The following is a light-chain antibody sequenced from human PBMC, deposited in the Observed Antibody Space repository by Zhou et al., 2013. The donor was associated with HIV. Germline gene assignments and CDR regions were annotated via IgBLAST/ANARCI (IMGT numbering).Light chain of an antibody. V-gene: IGKV1-8*01. J-gene: IGKJ1*01. Sequence: AIRMTQSPSSLSASTGDRVTITCRASQGISSYLAWYQQKPGKAPKLLIYTASTLQSGVPSRFSGSGSGTDFTLIISCLQSEDFATYYCQQYSSYPWTFGQGTKVEIK. CDR1: QGISSY. CDR3: QQYSSYPWT. CDR2: TAS.